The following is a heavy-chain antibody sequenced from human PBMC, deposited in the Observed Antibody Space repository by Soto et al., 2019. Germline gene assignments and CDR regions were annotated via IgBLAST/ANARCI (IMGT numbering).Heavy chain of an antibody. V-gene: IGHV3-21*01. D-gene: IGHD3-10*01. CDR1: GFTLTTYS. J-gene: IGHJ6*02. Sequence: GGSLRLSCEASGFTLTTYSMNWVRQASGKGLEWVSSISSSSSHIYYADSVKGRFTISRDNARNSLYLQMNSLRAEDTAVYYCVRERGLSSFYGMDVWGQGTTVTVSS. CDR2: ISSSSSHI. CDR3: VRERGLSSFYGMDV.